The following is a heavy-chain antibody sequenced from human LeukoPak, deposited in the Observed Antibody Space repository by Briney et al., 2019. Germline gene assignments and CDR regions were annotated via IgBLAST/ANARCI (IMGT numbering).Heavy chain of an antibody. CDR3: AKRFSAFYSFDC. Sequence: GGSLRLSCAASGFTFSSYWMHWVRQAPGKGLVWVSRINSDGSSTSYADSVKGRFTISRDNSKNTLYLQMINLGAEDTAVYYCAKRFSAFYSFDCWGQGTLVTVSS. V-gene: IGHV3-74*01. D-gene: IGHD2-21*01. CDR1: GFTFSSYW. J-gene: IGHJ4*02. CDR2: INSDGSST.